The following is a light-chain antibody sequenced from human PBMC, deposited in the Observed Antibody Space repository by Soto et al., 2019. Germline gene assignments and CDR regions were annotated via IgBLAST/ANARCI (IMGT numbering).Light chain of an antibody. CDR1: SSDVGGYNY. V-gene: IGLV2-14*03. Sequence: QSVLTQPASVSGSPGQSITISCTGTSSDVGGYNYASWYQHHPGKAPKLMIFDVSNRPSGVSNRFSGSESGNTASLTISGLQAEDEADYYCSSYTASRTYVFGTRTKATVL. CDR3: SSYTASRTYV. J-gene: IGLJ1*01. CDR2: DVS.